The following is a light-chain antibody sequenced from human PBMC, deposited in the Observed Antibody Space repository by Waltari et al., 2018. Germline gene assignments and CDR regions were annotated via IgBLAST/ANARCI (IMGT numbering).Light chain of an antibody. CDR1: SNDVGGYNS. CDR3: SSQSSNDVVL. Sequence: QSALTQPASVSGSPGQSVTIFCTGTSNDVGGYNSVSWYQEHPGQAPRVLIYDVSDPPSAVSDRLSGSKSGNTASLTSSGLQAEDEADYYCSSQSSNDVVLFGGGTKLTVL. J-gene: IGLJ2*01. CDR2: DVS. V-gene: IGLV2-14*01.